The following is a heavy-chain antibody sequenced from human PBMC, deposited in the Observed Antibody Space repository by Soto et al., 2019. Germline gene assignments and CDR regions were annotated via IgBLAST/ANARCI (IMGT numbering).Heavy chain of an antibody. D-gene: IGHD3-22*01. J-gene: IGHJ4*02. CDR3: VCANTMIVVVIYFDY. CDR1: GFTFSSYA. V-gene: IGHV3-23*01. Sequence: GGSLRLSCAASGFTFSSYAMSWVRQAPGKGLEWVSAISGSGGSTYYADSVKGRFTISRDNSKNTLYLQMNSLRAEDTAVYYCVCANTMIVVVIYFDYWGQGTLVTVSS. CDR2: ISGSGGST.